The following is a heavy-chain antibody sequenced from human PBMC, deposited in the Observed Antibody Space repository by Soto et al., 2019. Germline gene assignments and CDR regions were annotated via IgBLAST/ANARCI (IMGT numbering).Heavy chain of an antibody. D-gene: IGHD6-19*01. J-gene: IGHJ4*02. CDR2: ISGSGGST. CDR1: GFTFSSYA. CDR3: AKDTSPYSSGYDFDY. V-gene: IGHV3-23*01. Sequence: EVQLLESGGGLVQPGGSRRLSCAASGFTFSSYAMSWVRQAPGKGLEWVSAISGSGGSTYYADSVKGRFTISRDNSKNTLYLQMNSLRAEDTAVYYCAKDTSPYSSGYDFDYWGQGTLVTVSS.